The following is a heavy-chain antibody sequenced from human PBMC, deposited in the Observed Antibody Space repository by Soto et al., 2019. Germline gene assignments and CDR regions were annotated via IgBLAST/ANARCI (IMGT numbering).Heavy chain of an antibody. CDR1: GGSISSYY. V-gene: IGHV4-59*01. CDR2: IYYSGST. J-gene: IGHJ4*02. D-gene: IGHD5-12*01. CDR3: ASNVAMATPYYFDY. Sequence: QVQLQESGPGLVKPSETLSLTCTVSGGSISSYYWCWIRQPPGKGLEWIGYIYYSGSTNYNPSLKSRVTISVDTSKNQFSLKLSSVTAADTAVYYCASNVAMATPYYFDYWGQGTLVTVSS.